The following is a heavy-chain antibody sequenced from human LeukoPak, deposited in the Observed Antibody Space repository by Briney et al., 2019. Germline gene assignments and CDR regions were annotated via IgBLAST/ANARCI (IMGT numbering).Heavy chain of an antibody. CDR1: GGSISSGGYY. D-gene: IGHD3-3*01. CDR2: IYYGGST. V-gene: IGHV4-31*03. Sequence: SETLSLTCTVSGGSISSGGYYWSWIRQHPGRGLEWIGYIYYGGSTYYNPSLKSRVTRSVDTSKNQFSLKLSSMTAADTAVYYCASSDIAGLGRGEIFGVVSHHPNWFDPWGQGTLVTVSS. CDR3: ASSDIAGLGRGEIFGVVSHHPNWFDP. J-gene: IGHJ5*02.